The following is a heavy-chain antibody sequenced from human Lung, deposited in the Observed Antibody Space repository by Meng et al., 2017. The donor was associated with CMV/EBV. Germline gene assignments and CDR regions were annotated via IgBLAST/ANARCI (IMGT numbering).Heavy chain of an antibody. CDR1: GFTFSSYV. V-gene: IGHV3-23*03. J-gene: IGHJ6*02. Sequence: GESLKISCAASGFTFSSYVMSWVRQAPGKGLEWVSVIYSGGTSTQYADSVKGRFTISRDNSKNTLFLQMNSLRAEDTAVYYCAKEACSTTSCYYNYYYGLDVWDQGATVTVSS. CDR3: AKEACSTTSCYYNYYYGLDV. D-gene: IGHD2-2*01. CDR2: IYSGGTST.